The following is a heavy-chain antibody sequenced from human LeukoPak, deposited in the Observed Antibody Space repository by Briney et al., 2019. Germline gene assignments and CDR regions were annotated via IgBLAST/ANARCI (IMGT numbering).Heavy chain of an antibody. V-gene: IGHV3-30*02. Sequence: PGGSLRLSCAASGFTFSSYGMHWVRQAPGKGLEWVAFIRYYGSNKYYADSVKGRFTISRDNSKNTLYLQMNSLRAEDTAVYYCVRDALQLEKRSNAFDIWGQGTMVTASS. CDR1: GFTFSSYG. CDR3: VRDALQLEKRSNAFDI. D-gene: IGHD1-1*01. CDR2: IRYYGSNK. J-gene: IGHJ3*02.